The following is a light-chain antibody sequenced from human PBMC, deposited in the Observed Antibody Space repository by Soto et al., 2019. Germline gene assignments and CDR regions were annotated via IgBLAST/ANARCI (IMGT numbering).Light chain of an antibody. Sequence: DIQMTQSPSSLSASIGDRVTITCRASQTISRYLNWYQQKPGRAPNLLSYAASSLHSGVPSRVSVSGSGTDFTLTITRLQPEDFETYYCQQSFSIPWTFGQGTKVDIK. CDR2: AAS. CDR3: QQSFSIPWT. CDR1: QTISRY. V-gene: IGKV1-39*01. J-gene: IGKJ1*01.